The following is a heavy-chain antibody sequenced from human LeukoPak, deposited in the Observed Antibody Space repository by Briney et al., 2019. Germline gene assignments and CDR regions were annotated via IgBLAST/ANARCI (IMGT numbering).Heavy chain of an antibody. CDR3: AKSRDSRALFDY. J-gene: IGHJ4*02. D-gene: IGHD3-22*01. CDR1: GFTFSGYA. CDR2: SVGTDSS. V-gene: IGHV3-23*01. Sequence: PGGSLRLSCVASGFTFSGYAMSWVRQSAGKGLEWVSMSVGTDSSYYADSVKGRLTISRDNSKNTLYLEMNSLRAEDTAVYYCAKSRDSRALFDYWGQGTLVTVSS.